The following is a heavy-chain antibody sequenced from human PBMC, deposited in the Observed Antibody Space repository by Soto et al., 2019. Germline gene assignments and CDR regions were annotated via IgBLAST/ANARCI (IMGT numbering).Heavy chain of an antibody. CDR2: ISTTSTYI. J-gene: IGHJ4*02. V-gene: IGHV3-21*05. CDR3: AREGSLYGDSVSNCADY. CDR1: GFTFSSYS. D-gene: IGHD4-17*01. Sequence: EVQLVESGGGLVKPGGSLRLSCAASGFTFSSYSMNWVRQAPGKGLEWVSYISTTSTYIYYPVSVKGRFNISRDNAKNSLYLQMNSLRAEDTALYYCAREGSLYGDSVSNCADYWGQGTLVTVA.